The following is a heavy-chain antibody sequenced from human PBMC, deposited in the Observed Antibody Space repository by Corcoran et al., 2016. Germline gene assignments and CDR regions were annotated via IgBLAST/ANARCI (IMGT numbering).Heavy chain of an antibody. CDR1: GFTVSSNY. V-gene: IGHV3-53*01. D-gene: IGHD4-17*01. CDR3: ARDPYYGDFGYYYYGMDV. J-gene: IGHJ6*02. CDR2: IYSGGST. Sequence: EVQLVESGGGLIQPGGSLRLSCGASGFTVSSNYMSWVRQAPGKGLEWVSVIYSGGSTYYADSVKGRFTISRDNSKNTLYLQMNSLRAEDTAVYYCARDPYYGDFGYYYYGMDVWGQGTTVTVSS.